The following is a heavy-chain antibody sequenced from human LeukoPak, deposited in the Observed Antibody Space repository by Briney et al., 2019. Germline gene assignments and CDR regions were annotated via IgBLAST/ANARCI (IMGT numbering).Heavy chain of an antibody. D-gene: IGHD5-18*01. CDR2: IYYSGST. CDR1: GGSISSSSYY. CDR3: ARKGYSYGYGVYYYYYMDV. J-gene: IGHJ6*03. V-gene: IGHV4-39*07. Sequence: SETLSLTCTVSGGSISSSSYYWGWIRQPPGKGLEWIGNIYYSGSTYYNPSLKSRVTISLDTSKNQFSLKLSSVTAADTAVYYCARKGYSYGYGVYYYYYMDVWGKGTTVTVSS.